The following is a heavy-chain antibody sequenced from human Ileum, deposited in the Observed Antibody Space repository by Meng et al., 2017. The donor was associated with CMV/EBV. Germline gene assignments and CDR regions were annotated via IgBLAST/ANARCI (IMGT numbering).Heavy chain of an antibody. Sequence: GESLKISCAASGFTFENYGMSWVRQAPGKGLEWVSGINWHGGSPDYADSVRGRFTISRDNAKRSLYLQMNSLRAEDMALYHCARFLGYCSSTNCYYDGFDLWGQGTMVTVSS. J-gene: IGHJ3*01. CDR1: GFTFENYG. CDR2: INWHGGSP. V-gene: IGHV3-20*01. D-gene: IGHD2-2*01. CDR3: ARFLGYCSSTNCYYDGFDL.